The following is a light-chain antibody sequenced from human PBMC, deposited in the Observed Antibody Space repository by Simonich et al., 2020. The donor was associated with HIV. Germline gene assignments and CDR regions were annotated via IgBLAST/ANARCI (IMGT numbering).Light chain of an antibody. CDR1: SSNIGNNY. J-gene: IGLJ2*01. Sequence: QSVLTQPPSVSAAPGQKVTISCSGSSSNIGNNYVSWYQHLPGTAPKLLIYDNNKRPSGIPDRFSGSTSGTSATLGITGLQTGDEADYYCGTWDSSLSALFGGGTKLTVL. V-gene: IGLV1-51*01. CDR3: GTWDSSLSAL. CDR2: DNN.